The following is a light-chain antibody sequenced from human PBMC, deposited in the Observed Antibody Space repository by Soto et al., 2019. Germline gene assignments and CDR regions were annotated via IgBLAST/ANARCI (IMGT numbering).Light chain of an antibody. Sequence: AIQMTQSPSSLSASVGDRVTITCRVSQGIRNDLGWYQQKPGKAPKLLIYAASSLQSGVPSRCSGSGSGTDFTLTISSLQPEDFATYYCLQDYNYPRTFGQGTKVEIK. CDR3: LQDYNYPRT. V-gene: IGKV1-6*01. CDR2: AAS. J-gene: IGKJ1*01. CDR1: QGIRND.